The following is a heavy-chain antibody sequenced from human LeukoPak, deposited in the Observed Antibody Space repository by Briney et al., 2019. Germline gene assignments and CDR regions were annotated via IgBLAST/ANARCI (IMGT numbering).Heavy chain of an antibody. CDR3: AKNGLGIVVYGMDV. CDR2: ISYDGSNK. Sequence: PGRSLRLSCAASGFTFSRYGMHWVRQAPGKGLEWVAVISYDGSNKYYADSVKGRFTISRDNSKNTLYLQMNSLRAEDTAVYYCAKNGLGIVVYGMDVWGQGTTVTVSS. J-gene: IGHJ6*02. V-gene: IGHV3-30*18. D-gene: IGHD3-22*01. CDR1: GFTFSRYG.